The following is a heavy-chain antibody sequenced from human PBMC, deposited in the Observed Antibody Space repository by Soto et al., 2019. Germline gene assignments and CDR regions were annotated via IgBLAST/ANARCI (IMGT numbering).Heavy chain of an antibody. Sequence: PGGSLRLSCAASGFTFISYWIHLFRQSPGKGLVWVSRINSDGSNTSYADSVKGRFTISRDNAKNTLYLQMNSLRAEDTAVYYCARAGYSSGWVPGYWGQGTLVTVPQ. D-gene: IGHD6-19*01. J-gene: IGHJ4*02. V-gene: IGHV3-74*01. CDR1: GFTFISYW. CDR3: ARAGYSSGWVPGY. CDR2: INSDGSNT.